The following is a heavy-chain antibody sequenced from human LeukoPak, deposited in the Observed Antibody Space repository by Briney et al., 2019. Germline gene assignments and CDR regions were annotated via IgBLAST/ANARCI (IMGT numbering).Heavy chain of an antibody. CDR1: GITFSNYG. CDR3: ARHSMATGDDFDY. Sequence: GRSLRLSCAASGITFSNYGMHWVRQAPGKGLEWVAVISYDGSHKYYADSVKGRFTISRDNSKNTLYLQMNSLRAEDTAVYYCARHSMATGDDFDYWGQGTLVTVSS. V-gene: IGHV3-30*03. CDR2: ISYDGSHK. D-gene: IGHD5-12*01. J-gene: IGHJ4*02.